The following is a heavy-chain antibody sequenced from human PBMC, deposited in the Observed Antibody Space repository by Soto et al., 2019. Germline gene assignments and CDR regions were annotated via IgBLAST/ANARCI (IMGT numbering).Heavy chain of an antibody. CDR1: RYTFTSHS. V-gene: IGHV1-3*01. CDR3: ARSITMLRGAKYYFDY. D-gene: IGHD3-10*01. CDR2: INAGNGDT. J-gene: IGHJ4*02. Sequence: QVQLVQSGGEVKKPEASVKVSCKASRYTFTSHSIHWVRQAPGQRLEWLGWINAGNGDTKYSQKFQGRVTITRDTSASTSYMEMSTLTSEDTALYYCARSITMLRGAKYYFDYWGQGTLVTVSS.